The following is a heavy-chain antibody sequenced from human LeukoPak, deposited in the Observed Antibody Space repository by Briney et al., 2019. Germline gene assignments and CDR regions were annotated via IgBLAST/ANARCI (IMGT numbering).Heavy chain of an antibody. CDR3: ARAHAGGSYSGYFDY. J-gene: IGHJ4*02. Sequence: VGSLRLSCAASGFTFDDYGMSWVRQAPGKGLEWVSGINWNGGSTGYADSVKGRFTISRDNAKNSLYLQMNSLRAEDTALYYCARAHAGGSYSGYFDYWGQGTLVTVSS. D-gene: IGHD1-26*01. CDR1: GFTFDDYG. CDR2: INWNGGST. V-gene: IGHV3-20*04.